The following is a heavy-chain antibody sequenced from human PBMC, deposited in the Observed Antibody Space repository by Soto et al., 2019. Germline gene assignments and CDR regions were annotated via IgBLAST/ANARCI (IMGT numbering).Heavy chain of an antibody. Sequence: SETLSLTCTVSGGSISSSSYYWGWIRQPPGKGLEWIGSIYYSGSTYYNPSLKSRVTISVDTSKNQFSLKLSSVTAADTAVYYCASHYCTNGVCYLSPTYWGQGTLVTVSS. CDR2: IYYSGST. V-gene: IGHV4-39*01. CDR1: GGSISSSSYY. D-gene: IGHD2-8*01. CDR3: ASHYCTNGVCYLSPTY. J-gene: IGHJ4*02.